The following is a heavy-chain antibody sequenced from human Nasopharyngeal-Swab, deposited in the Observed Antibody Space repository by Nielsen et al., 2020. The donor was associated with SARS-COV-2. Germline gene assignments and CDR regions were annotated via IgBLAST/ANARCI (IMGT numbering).Heavy chain of an antibody. V-gene: IGHV3-74*01. CDR1: GLTFSNSW. CDR3: ARDFDKTGD. J-gene: IGHJ4*01. CDR2: INSDGSRT. Sequence: AGSLRLSCAVSGLTFSNSWVHWVRQAPGKGLGWVARINSDGSRTGYADSVKGRFTISIDNAKNTLYLQMNSLSAEDTAVYYCARDFDKTGDWGQGTLVTVSS. D-gene: IGHD7-27*01.